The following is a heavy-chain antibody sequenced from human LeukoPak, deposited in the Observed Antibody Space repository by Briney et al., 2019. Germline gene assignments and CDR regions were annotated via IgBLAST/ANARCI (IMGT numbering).Heavy chain of an antibody. D-gene: IGHD3/OR15-3a*01. CDR3: AAGLVTPY. J-gene: IGHJ4*02. CDR2: MSSTSSYI. V-gene: IGHV3-21*01. Sequence: GGSLRLSCAASGFTFSTYALNWVRQAPGKGLVWVSSMSSTSSYIYYADSVKDRFTISRDNAKNSLYLQMNSLRVEDTAVYYCAAGLVTPYWGQGTLVTVSS. CDR1: GFTFSTYA.